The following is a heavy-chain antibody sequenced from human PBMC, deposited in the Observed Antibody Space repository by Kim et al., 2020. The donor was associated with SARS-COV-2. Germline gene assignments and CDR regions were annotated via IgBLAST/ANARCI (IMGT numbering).Heavy chain of an antibody. Sequence: SETLSLTCTVSGGSISSGGYYWSWIRQHPGKGLEWIGYIYYSGSTYYNPSLKSRVTISVDTSKNQFSLKLSSVTAADTAVYYCARVRAIVVVTVVIGYWYFDLWGRGTLVTVSS. J-gene: IGHJ2*01. CDR2: IYYSGST. CDR1: GGSISSGGYY. V-gene: IGHV4-31*03. D-gene: IGHD2-21*02. CDR3: ARVRAIVVVTVVIGYWYFDL.